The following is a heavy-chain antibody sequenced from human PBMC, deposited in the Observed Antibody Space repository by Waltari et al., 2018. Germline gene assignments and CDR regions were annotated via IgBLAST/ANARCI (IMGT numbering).Heavy chain of an antibody. V-gene: IGHV3-33*01. CDR1: GFPFGYYG. CDR3: ASDSLGAFDI. CDR2: IWYDGSKK. Sequence: QVQLVESGGGVVQPGRSVRPSCEVAGFPFGYYGFHWVRQAPGKGLEWVATIWYDGSKKYYEDSVKGRFTISRDDSKSTLYLQMNSLRAEDSAVFFCASDSLGAFDIWGQGTKVTVSS. J-gene: IGHJ3*02.